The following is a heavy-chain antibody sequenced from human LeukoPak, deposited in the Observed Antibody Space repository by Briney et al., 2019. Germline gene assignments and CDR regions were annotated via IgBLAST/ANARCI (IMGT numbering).Heavy chain of an antibody. CDR1: GDSVSSNSAA. CDR3: ARDLATYYYDSSGFPQGGAFDI. Sequence: SQTLSLTCAISGDSVSSNSAAWNWIRQSPSRGLEWLGRTYYRSKWYNDYAVSVKSRITINPGTSKNQFSLQLNSVTPEDTAVYYCARDLATYYYDSSGFPQGGAFDIWGQGTMVTVPS. CDR2: TYYRSKWYN. V-gene: IGHV6-1*01. D-gene: IGHD3-22*01. J-gene: IGHJ3*02.